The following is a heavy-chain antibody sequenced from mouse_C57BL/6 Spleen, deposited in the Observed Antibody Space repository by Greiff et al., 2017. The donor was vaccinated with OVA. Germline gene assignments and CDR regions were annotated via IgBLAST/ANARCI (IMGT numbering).Heavy chain of an antibody. CDR2: ISSGGDYI. J-gene: IGHJ1*03. D-gene: IGHD4-1*01. Sequence: EVKVVESGEGLVKPGGSLKLSCAASGFTFSSYAMSWVRQTPEKRLEWVAYISSGGDYIYYADNVKGRFPISRDNARNTLYLQMSSLKSEDTAMYYCTRDWDWYFDVWGTGTTVTVSS. CDR3: TRDWDWYFDV. CDR1: GFTFSSYA. V-gene: IGHV5-9-1*02.